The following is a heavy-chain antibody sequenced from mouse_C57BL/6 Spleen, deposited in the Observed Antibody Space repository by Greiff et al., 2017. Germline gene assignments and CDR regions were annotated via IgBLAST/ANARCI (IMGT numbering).Heavy chain of an antibody. CDR1: GYTFTSYW. CDR3: ARATAQATLAY. D-gene: IGHD3-2*02. J-gene: IGHJ3*01. CDR2: IDPSDSYT. V-gene: IGHV1-50*01. Sequence: QVQLQQPGAELVKPGASVKLSCKASGYTFTSYWMQWVKQRPGQGLEWIGEIDPSDSYTNYNQKFKGKATLTVDTSSSTAYMQLSSLTSEDSAVYYCARATAQATLAYWGQGTLVTVSA.